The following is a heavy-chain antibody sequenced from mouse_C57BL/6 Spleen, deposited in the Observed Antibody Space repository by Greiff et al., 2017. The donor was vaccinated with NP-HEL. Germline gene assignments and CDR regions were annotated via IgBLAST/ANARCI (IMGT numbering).Heavy chain of an antibody. CDR3: VYGSSPAWFAY. Sequence: VQLQQPGAELVMPGASVKLSCKASGYTFTSYWMHWVKQRPGQGLEWIGEIDPSDSYTNYNQKFKGKSTLTVDKSSSTAYMQLSSLTSEDSAVYYCVYGSSPAWFAYWGQGTLVTVSA. V-gene: IGHV1-69*01. D-gene: IGHD1-1*01. CDR1: GYTFTSYW. J-gene: IGHJ3*01. CDR2: IDPSDSYT.